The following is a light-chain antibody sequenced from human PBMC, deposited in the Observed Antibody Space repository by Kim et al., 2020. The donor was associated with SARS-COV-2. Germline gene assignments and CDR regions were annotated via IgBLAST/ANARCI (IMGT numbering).Light chain of an antibody. Sequence: DIMMTQSPDSLAVSLGERATLNCKSSQTVLYNSNNKNYLAWYQQKPGQAPKLRIYWASIRESGVSDRFSGSGSETDFTLTISSLQAEDVAVYYCQQYYSTPPSFGQGTKLEI. V-gene: IGKV4-1*01. CDR1: QTVLYNSNNKNY. CDR2: WAS. J-gene: IGKJ2*03. CDR3: QQYYSTPPS.